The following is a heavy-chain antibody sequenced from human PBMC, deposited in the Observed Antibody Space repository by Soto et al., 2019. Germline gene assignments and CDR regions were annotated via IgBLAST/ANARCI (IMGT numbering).Heavy chain of an antibody. J-gene: IGHJ4*02. CDR3: ARESSDVGATNFAY. V-gene: IGHV4-31*03. CDR1: GGSISSGGYY. CDR2: IYYSGST. Sequence: QVQLQESGPGLVKPSQTLSLTCTVSGGSISSGGYYWSWIRQHPGKGLEWIGYIYYSGSTYYNPSLKSRVTISVDTSKNQVSLKLSSVTAADTAVYYCARESSDVGATNFAYWGQGTLVTVSS. D-gene: IGHD1-26*01.